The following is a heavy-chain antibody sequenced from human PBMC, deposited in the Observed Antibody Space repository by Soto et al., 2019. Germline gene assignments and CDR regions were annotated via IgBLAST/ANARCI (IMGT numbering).Heavy chain of an antibody. CDR2: MNPNSGNT. CDR1: GYTFTRYE. V-gene: IGHV1-8*01. CDR3: AKDLRKWLRLDRYYYYYGMDV. Sequence: ASVKVSCKASGYTFTRYEINWVRQATGQGLERMGWMNPNSGNTGYAQKFQGRVTMTRNTSISTAYMELSSLRSEDTAVYYCAKDLRKWLRLDRYYYYYGMDVWGQGTTVTVSS. D-gene: IGHD5-12*01. J-gene: IGHJ6*02.